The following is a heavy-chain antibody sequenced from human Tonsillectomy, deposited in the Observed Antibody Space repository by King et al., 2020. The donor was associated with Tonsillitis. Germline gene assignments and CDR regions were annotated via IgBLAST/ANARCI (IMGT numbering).Heavy chain of an antibody. CDR1: GYSISSGYY. J-gene: IGHJ4*02. V-gene: IGHV4-38-2*01. Sequence: VQLQESGPGLVKPSETLSLTCAVSGYSISSGYYWGWIRQPPGKGLEWIGSIYHSGSTYYNPSLKSRVTILVDTSKNQFYLKLSSVTAADTAVYYCARDGVNYYDSSGYRSDYWGQGTLVTVSS. CDR2: IYHSGST. D-gene: IGHD3-22*01. CDR3: ARDGVNYYDSSGYRSDY.